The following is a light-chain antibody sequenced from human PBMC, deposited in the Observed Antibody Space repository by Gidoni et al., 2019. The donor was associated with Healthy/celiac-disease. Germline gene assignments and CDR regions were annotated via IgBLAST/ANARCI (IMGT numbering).Light chain of an antibody. CDR1: QSISSY. Sequence: DTQMTQSPSSLSASVGDRVTITCRASQSISSYLNWYQQKPGNAPKLLIYAASSLQSGVPSRFSGSGSGTDFTLTISSLQPEDFATYYCQQSYSTPVSFGQGTKLEIK. J-gene: IGKJ2*03. CDR2: AAS. V-gene: IGKV1-39*01. CDR3: QQSYSTPVS.